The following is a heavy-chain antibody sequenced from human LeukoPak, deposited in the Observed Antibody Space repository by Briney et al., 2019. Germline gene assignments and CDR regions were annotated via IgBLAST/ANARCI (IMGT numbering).Heavy chain of an antibody. CDR2: INPNSGGT. Sequence: ASVKVSCKASGYTFTGYYMHWVRQAPGQGLEWMGWINPNSGGTNYAQKFQGRVTMTRDTSISTAYMELSRLRSDDTAVYYCARESVRGASYYDSSGWRAWGQGTLVTVSS. CDR1: GYTFTGYY. CDR3: ARESVRGASYYDSSGWRA. J-gene: IGHJ4*02. D-gene: IGHD3-22*01. V-gene: IGHV1-2*02.